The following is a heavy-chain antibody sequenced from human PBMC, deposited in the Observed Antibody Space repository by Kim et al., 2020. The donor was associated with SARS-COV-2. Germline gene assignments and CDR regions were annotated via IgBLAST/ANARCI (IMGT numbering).Heavy chain of an antibody. CDR1: GFTFSSYS. CDR2: ISSSGGTI. J-gene: IGHJ4*02. Sequence: GGSLRLSCVASGFTFSSYSMNWVRQVPGKGLEWVSYISSSGGTIYYADSVKGRFIISRDNAKNSLYLQMKSLRAEDTAVYYCAIESRIYGSGSRNYWGQGTLVTVSS. V-gene: IGHV3-48*04. CDR3: AIESRIYGSGSRNY. D-gene: IGHD3-10*01.